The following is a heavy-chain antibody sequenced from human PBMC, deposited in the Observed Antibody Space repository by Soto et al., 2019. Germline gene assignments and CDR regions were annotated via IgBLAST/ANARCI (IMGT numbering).Heavy chain of an antibody. CDR1: GGSIRTYY. J-gene: IGHJ4*02. V-gene: IGHV4-59*01. CDR3: ARSTGYGDSYFDY. D-gene: IGHD4-17*01. Sequence: VQLQESGTGLVKPSETLSLTCTVSGGSIRTYYWNWIRQPPGKGLEWIGYMYYGGSTNYNPSLKRRVTVSGDTAKNDFSLKLTSVTAADTAVYYCARSTGYGDSYFDYWGRGTLVTVSA. CDR2: MYYGGST.